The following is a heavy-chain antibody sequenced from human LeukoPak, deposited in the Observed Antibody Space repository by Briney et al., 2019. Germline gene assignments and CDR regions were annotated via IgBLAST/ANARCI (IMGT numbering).Heavy chain of an antibody. CDR1: GFTFSSYG. Sequence: HPGGSLRLSCAASGFTFSSYGMSWVRQAPGKGLEWVSGIRGSGDRTFYADSVKGRFTISRDNSENTVYLQMSSLRVEDTAVYYCAKAAVGDVFSFDYWGQGTLVTVSS. J-gene: IGHJ4*02. CDR2: IRGSGDRT. CDR3: AKAAVGDVFSFDY. D-gene: IGHD1-26*01. V-gene: IGHV3-23*01.